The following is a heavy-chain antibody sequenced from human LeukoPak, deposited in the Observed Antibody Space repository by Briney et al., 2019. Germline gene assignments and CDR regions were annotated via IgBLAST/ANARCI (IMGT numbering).Heavy chain of an antibody. J-gene: IGHJ1*01. Sequence: GGSLTLSCAASGFTFDNAWMNWVRQAPGKGLEWVGRIKSKTDGGTTDYAAPVKGRFTISRDDSKNTLYLQMNSLETEDTAVYYCITGGSGSEKKYFQHWGQGTLVTVSS. V-gene: IGHV3-15*01. D-gene: IGHD3-10*01. CDR3: ITGGSGSEKKYFQH. CDR2: IKSKTDGGTT. CDR1: GFTFDNAW.